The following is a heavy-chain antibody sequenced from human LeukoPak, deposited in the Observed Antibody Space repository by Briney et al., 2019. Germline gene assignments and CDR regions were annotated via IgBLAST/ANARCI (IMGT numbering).Heavy chain of an antibody. D-gene: IGHD3-3*01. J-gene: IGHJ6*03. CDR2: IYYSGST. CDR1: GGSISSYY. CDR3: ARSTSGYSQYYYYYYMDV. Sequence: PSETLSLTCTVSGGSISSYYWSWIRQPPGKGLEWIGDIYYSGSTNYNPSLKSRVTISVDTSKNQFSLKLSSVTAADTAVYYCARSTSGYSQYYYYYYMDVWGKGTTVTVSS. V-gene: IGHV4-59*01.